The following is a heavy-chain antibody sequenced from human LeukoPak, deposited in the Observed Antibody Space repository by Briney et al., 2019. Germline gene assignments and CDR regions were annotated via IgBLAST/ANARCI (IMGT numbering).Heavy chain of an antibody. D-gene: IGHD3-10*01. CDR1: GFTFSSYS. CDR3: VGSGSYSTYNHAITLYYFDY. V-gene: IGHV3-48*01. Sequence: GGSLRLSCAASGFTFSSYSMNWVRQAPGKGLEWVSYISSRSSTIYYADSVKGRFTISRDNAKNSLYLQMNSLRAEDTAVYYCVGSGSYSTYNHAITLYYFDYWGQGTLVTVSS. J-gene: IGHJ4*02. CDR2: ISSRSSTI.